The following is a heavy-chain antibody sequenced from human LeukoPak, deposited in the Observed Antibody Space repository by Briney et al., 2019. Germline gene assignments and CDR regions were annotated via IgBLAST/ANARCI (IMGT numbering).Heavy chain of an antibody. CDR2: IIPIFGTA. CDR1: GGTFNSYV. D-gene: IGHD3-10*01. Sequence: GASVKVSCKASGGTFNSYVFNWVRQAPGQGLEWVGGIIPIFGTANNAQKFQGRVTITTDESTSTAHLDLSSLTSEDTAVYYCARGQRGYHYGPGSYLPFDYWGQGTLVIVSP. CDR3: ARGQRGYHYGPGSYLPFDY. V-gene: IGHV1-69*05. J-gene: IGHJ4*02.